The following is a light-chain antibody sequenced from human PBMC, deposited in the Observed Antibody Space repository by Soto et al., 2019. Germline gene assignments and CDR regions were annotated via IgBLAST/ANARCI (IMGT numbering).Light chain of an antibody. V-gene: IGLV2-14*03. CDR3: SSYTSSNTVV. J-gene: IGLJ3*02. CDR1: SSDVGRYNY. CDR2: DVN. Sequence: QSVLTQPASVSGSPGQSITISCTGTSSDVGRYNYVSWYQQHPGKAPKLMIYDVNHRPSGVSNRFSGSKSGNTASLSISWLQAEDEADYYCSSYTSSNTVVFGGGTKLTVL.